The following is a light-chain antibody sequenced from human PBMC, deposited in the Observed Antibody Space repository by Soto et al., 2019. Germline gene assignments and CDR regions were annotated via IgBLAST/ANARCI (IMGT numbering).Light chain of an antibody. J-gene: IGLJ1*01. Sequence: VLTQPPPVFRAPREGVRLSLPGGSPKIGAGYDAHWYQQLPGKVPRLLIYNDNNRPSGVPDRFSGSKSGTSASLAITGIQPEDEANYYCQSYDNSLNGPVFGPGTKVTVL. CDR2: NDN. CDR3: QSYDNSLNGPV. CDR1: SPKIGAGYD. V-gene: IGLV1-40*01.